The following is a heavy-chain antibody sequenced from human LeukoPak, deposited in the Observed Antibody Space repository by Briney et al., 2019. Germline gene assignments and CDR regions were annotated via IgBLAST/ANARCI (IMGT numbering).Heavy chain of an antibody. CDR2: ISSSSSYI. V-gene: IGHV3-21*01. CDR3: ARYRFVVGATDAFDI. Sequence: PGGSLGLSCAASGFTFSSYSTNWVRQAPGKGLEWVSSISSSSSYIYYADSVKGRFTIFRDNAKNSLYLQMNSLRAEDTAVYYCARYRFVVGATDAFDIWGQGTMVTVSS. D-gene: IGHD1-26*01. J-gene: IGHJ3*02. CDR1: GFTFSSYS.